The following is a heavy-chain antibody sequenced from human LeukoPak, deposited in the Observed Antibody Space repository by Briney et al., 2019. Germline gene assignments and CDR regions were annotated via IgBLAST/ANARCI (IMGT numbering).Heavy chain of an antibody. CDR2: IYYSGST. CDR1: GGSISSYY. J-gene: IGHJ5*02. CDR3: ARETGYCSSTSCLNWFDP. D-gene: IGHD2-2*01. V-gene: IGHV4-59*01. Sequence: SETLSLTCTVSGGSISSYYWSWIRQPPGKGLEWIGYIYYSGSTNYNPSLKSRVTISVDTSKNQFSLKLSSVTAADTAVYYCARETGYCSSTSCLNWFDPWGQGTLVTASS.